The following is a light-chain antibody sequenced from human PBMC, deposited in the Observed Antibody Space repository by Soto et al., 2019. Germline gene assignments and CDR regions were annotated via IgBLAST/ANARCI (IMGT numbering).Light chain of an antibody. J-gene: IGKJ4*01. V-gene: IGKV1-39*01. CDR2: AAS. CDR3: QKYNSAPLLA. Sequence: DIQMTQSPSSLSASVGDRVTITCRASQSISSYLNWYQQKPGKAPKLLIYAASSLQSGVPSRFSGSGSGTDFTLTISSLQPEDFATYYCQKYNSAPLLAFGGGTKVEIK. CDR1: QSISSY.